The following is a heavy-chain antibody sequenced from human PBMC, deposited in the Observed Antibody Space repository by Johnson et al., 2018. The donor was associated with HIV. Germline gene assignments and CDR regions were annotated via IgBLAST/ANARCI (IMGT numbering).Heavy chain of an antibody. CDR3: AKDRGIQWALPADAFDV. V-gene: IGHV3-30*04. CDR1: GFTFSSYA. D-gene: IGHD6-13*01. CDR2: ISYDGSNK. Sequence: VQLVESGGGVVQPGRSLRLSCAASGFTFSSYAMHWVRQAPGKGLEWVAVISYDGSNKYYADSVKGRFTISRDNSKNALYLRMNSLRAEDTAVYYCAKDRGIQWALPADAFDVWGQGTMVTVSS. J-gene: IGHJ3*01.